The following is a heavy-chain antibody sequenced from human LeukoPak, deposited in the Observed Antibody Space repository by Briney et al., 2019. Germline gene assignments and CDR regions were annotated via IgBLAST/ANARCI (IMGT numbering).Heavy chain of an antibody. V-gene: IGHV3-23*01. J-gene: IGHJ4*02. CDR3: ARSGLNRFDY. CDR2: FSGSGGST. CDR1: GFTFSSFA. Sequence: GGSLRLSCAASGFTFSSFAMSWVRQAPGKGLEWVSTFSGSGGSTYYADSVKGRFSISRDNSKNTLYLQMNSLRAEDMAAYYCARSGLNRFDYWGQGTLVTVSS. D-gene: IGHD2-15*01.